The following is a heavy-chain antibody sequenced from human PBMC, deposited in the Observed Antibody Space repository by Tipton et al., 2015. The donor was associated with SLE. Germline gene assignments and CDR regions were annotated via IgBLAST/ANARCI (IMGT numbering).Heavy chain of an antibody. CDR3: ARDLYYYDSSGPY. CDR2: ISGSGGST. Sequence: GSLRLSCAASGFTFSSYAMSWVRQAPGKGLEWVSAISGSGGSTYYADSVKGRFTISRDNAKNTLYLQMNSLRAEDTAVYYCARDLYYYDSSGPYWGQGTLVTVSS. D-gene: IGHD3-22*01. V-gene: IGHV3-23*01. CDR1: GFTFSSYA. J-gene: IGHJ4*02.